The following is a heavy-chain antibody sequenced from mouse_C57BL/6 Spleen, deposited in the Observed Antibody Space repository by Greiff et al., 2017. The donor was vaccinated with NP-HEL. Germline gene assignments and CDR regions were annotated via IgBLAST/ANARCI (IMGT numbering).Heavy chain of an antibody. Sequence: QVQLQQPGAELVRPGTSVKLSCKASGYTFTSYWMHWVKQRPGQGLEWIGVIDPSDSYTNYNQKFKGKATLTVDTSSSTAYMQLSSLTSEDSAVYYCARLGGSSYVSAWFAYWGQGTLVTVSA. J-gene: IGHJ3*01. CDR2: IDPSDSYT. V-gene: IGHV1-59*01. CDR1: GYTFTSYW. D-gene: IGHD1-1*01. CDR3: ARLGGSSYVSAWFAY.